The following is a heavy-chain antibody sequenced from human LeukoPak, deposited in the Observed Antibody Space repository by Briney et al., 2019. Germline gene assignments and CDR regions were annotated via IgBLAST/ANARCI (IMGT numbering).Heavy chain of an antibody. J-gene: IGHJ6*02. Sequence: GGPLRLSCAASGFTFSSSDMHWVREATGKGLEWVLDIGTADDTYYPGSVKGRFTISRENAKNSLYLQMNSVRAGDTALYYCARRYYYGIDVWGQGTTVTVSS. CDR2: IGTADDT. V-gene: IGHV3-13*01. CDR1: GFTFSSSD. CDR3: ARRYYYGIDV.